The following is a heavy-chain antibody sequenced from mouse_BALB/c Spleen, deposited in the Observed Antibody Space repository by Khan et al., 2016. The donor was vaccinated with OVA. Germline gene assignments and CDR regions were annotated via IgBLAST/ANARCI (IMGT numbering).Heavy chain of an antibody. CDR1: GYTFTSYW. J-gene: IGHJ3*01. V-gene: IGHV1-52*01. CDR2: INPSDSES. CDR3: ARREKYGYDASWFAY. D-gene: IGHD2-2*01. Sequence: QVHVKQSGAELVRPGASVKLSCKASGYTFTSYWMNWVRQRPKQGLEWIGKINPSDSESHYNQMFNDKATLTVDKSSGTAYMQLSSLTSEDSAVSYCARREKYGYDASWFAYWGQGTLVTVSA.